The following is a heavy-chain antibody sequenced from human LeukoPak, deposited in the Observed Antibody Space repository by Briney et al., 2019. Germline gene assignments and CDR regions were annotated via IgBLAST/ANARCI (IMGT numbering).Heavy chain of an antibody. D-gene: IGHD6-19*01. CDR3: ARGMGQWPYPEYFQH. CDR2: IYHSGST. Sequence: PSETLSLTCAVSGGSISSSNWWSGVRPPPGKGLEWIGEIYHSGSTNYKPSLKRRVTISGDKSKNQFSLKLRSVTAADTAVYYCARGMGQWPYPEYFQHWGQGTLVTVSS. CDR1: GGSISSSNW. J-gene: IGHJ1*01. V-gene: IGHV4-4*02.